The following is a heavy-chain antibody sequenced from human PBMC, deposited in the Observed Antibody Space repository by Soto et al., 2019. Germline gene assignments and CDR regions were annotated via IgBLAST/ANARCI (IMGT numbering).Heavy chain of an antibody. V-gene: IGHV3-30*18. CDR1: GFTFSSYG. J-gene: IGHJ4*02. CDR2: ISYDGRTE. D-gene: IGHD3-22*01. Sequence: QVQLVESGGGVVQPGRSLRLSCVASGFTFSSYGMHWVRKAPGKGLEWVAVISYDGRTEYYADSVKGRFTISRDQSKNTLYLQMNSLRADDTAVYYWAKIVALGLHTCDYWGQGTLVPVSA. CDR3: AKIVALGLHTCDY.